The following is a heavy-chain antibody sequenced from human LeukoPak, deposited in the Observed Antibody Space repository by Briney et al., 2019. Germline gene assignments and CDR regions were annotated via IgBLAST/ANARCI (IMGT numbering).Heavy chain of an antibody. V-gene: IGHV3-30*02. D-gene: IGHD3-3*01. J-gene: IGHJ4*02. CDR1: GFTFSSYG. CDR3: APTRDMGGVYYFDY. Sequence: PGGSLRLSCAASGFTFSSYGMHWVRQAPGKGLEWAAFIRYDGSNKYYADSVKGRFTISRDNSKNTLYLQMNSLRAEDTAVYYCAPTRDMGGVYYFDYRGQGTLVTVSS. CDR2: IRYDGSNK.